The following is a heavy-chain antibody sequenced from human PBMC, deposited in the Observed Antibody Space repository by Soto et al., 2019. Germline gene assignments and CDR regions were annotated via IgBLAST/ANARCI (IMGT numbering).Heavy chain of an antibody. CDR1: GGSISSSSYY. J-gene: IGHJ5*02. D-gene: IGHD4-17*01. CDR2: IYYSGST. V-gene: IGHV4-39*02. CDR3: ARDYGDYSNRFDP. Sequence: SETLSLTCTVSGGSISSSSYYWGWIRQPPGKGLEWIGSIYYSGSTYYNPSLKSRVTISVDTSKNQFSLKLSSVTAADTAVYYCARDYGDYSNRFDPWGQGTLVTVSS.